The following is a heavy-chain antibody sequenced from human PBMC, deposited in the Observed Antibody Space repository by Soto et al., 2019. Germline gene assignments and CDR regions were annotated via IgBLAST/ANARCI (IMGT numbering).Heavy chain of an antibody. CDR2: IIPIFGTA. J-gene: IGHJ4*02. V-gene: IGHV1-69*12. Sequence: QVQLVQSGGEVKKPGSSVKVSCKASGGTFSSYAISWVRQAPGQGLEWMGGIIPIFGTANYAQKFQGRVTITEHESTSTPYMELSSQRSEHTAVYYCARIHSSCWYEAIDYGGLGSLVTDSP. D-gene: IGHD6-19*01. CDR3: ARIHSSCWYEAIDY. CDR1: GGTFSSYA.